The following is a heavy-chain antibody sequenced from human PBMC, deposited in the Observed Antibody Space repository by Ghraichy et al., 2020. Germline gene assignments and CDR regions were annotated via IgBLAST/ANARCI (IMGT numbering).Heavy chain of an antibody. CDR1: GFIFTNYY. CDR3: ARGLRDDGDKAVYFDY. V-gene: IGHV3-11*01. J-gene: IGHJ4*02. D-gene: IGHD4-17*01. CDR2: LDSIGRTI. Sequence: GGSLRLSCAASGFIFTNYYMSWVRQAPGKGLEWVSYLDSIGRTIYYADSVKGRFTTSRDNAQKSLYLQMNSLRTEDTALYYCARGLRDDGDKAVYFDYWGQGTLVTVSS.